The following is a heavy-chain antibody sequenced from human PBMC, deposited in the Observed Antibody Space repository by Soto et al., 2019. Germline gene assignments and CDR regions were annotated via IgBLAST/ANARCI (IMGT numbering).Heavy chain of an antibody. CDR2: IYYSGST. V-gene: IGHV4-59*08. CDR1: GGSISSYY. J-gene: IGHJ4*02. D-gene: IGHD6-19*01. CDR3: ARQYGTGSGWYKFPYFDY. Sequence: SETLSLTCTVSGGSISSYYWSWIRQPPGKGLEWIAYIYYSGSTNYNPSLKSRVTISVDTSKNQFSLKLSSVTAADTAVYYCARQYGTGSGWYKFPYFDYWGQGTLVTVSS.